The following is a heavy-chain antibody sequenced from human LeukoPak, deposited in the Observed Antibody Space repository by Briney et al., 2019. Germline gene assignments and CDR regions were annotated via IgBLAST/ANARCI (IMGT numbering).Heavy chain of an antibody. Sequence: PGGSLRLSCAASGITFDNAWMSWVRQAPGKGLEWVARLKSKTDGGTTDYAAPVKGRLTISRDDSINTLWLQINSLKTEDTAVYYCTTDEWNWGQGTLVTVSS. V-gene: IGHV3-15*01. D-gene: IGHD3-3*01. CDR1: GITFDNAW. CDR3: TTDEWN. CDR2: LKSKTDGGTT. J-gene: IGHJ4*02.